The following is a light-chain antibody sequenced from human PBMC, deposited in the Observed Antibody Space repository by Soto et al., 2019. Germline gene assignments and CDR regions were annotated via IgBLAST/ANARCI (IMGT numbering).Light chain of an antibody. J-gene: IGKJ4*01. Sequence: DIVMTQSPDSLAVSLGERATINCNSSQSILYSSNNKYYLAWYQQKPGQPPKLFIYWASTRESGVPDRFSGSGSGTDFTLSISSLQAEDVAVYYCQQYYNTPLTFGGGTKVEIK. CDR3: QQYYNTPLT. CDR1: QSILYSSNNKYY. V-gene: IGKV4-1*01. CDR2: WAS.